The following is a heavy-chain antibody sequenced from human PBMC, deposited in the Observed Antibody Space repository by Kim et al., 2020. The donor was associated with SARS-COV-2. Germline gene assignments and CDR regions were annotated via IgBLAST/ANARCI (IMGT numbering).Heavy chain of an antibody. CDR1: GFTFSSYW. V-gene: IGHV3-74*01. CDR3: ARDRYCSSTSCYIGDEDFDY. D-gene: IGHD2-2*02. Sequence: GGSLRLSCAASGFTFSSYWMHWVRQAPGKGLVWVSRINSDGSSTSYADSVKGRFTISRDNAKNTLYLQMNSLRAEDTAVYYCARDRYCSSTSCYIGDEDFDYWGQGTLVTVSS. CDR2: INSDGSST. J-gene: IGHJ4*02.